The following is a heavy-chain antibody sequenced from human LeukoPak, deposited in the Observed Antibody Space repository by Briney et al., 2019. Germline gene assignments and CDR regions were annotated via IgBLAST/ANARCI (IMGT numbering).Heavy chain of an antibody. J-gene: IGHJ6*02. CDR2: FDPEDGET. Sequence: GASVTVSCKVSGYTLTELSMHWVRQAPGKGLEWMGGFDPEDGETIYAQKFQGRVTMTEDTSTDTAYMELSSLRSGDTAVYYCATIYCSSTSCYRYYYYGMDVWGQGTTVTVSS. CDR1: GYTLTELS. CDR3: ATIYCSSTSCYRYYYYGMDV. D-gene: IGHD2-2*01. V-gene: IGHV1-24*01.